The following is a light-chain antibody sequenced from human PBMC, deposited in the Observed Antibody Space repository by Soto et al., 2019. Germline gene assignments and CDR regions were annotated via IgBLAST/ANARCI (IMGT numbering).Light chain of an antibody. CDR1: GYNVRASYD. J-gene: IGLJ3*02. V-gene: IGLV1-40*01. CDR3: QSYDNILSGPL. CDR2: KNN. Sequence: QSVLTQPPSVSGAPGQTITMSCTGSGYNVRASYDVHWYQVLPGAGPRLLIYKNNNRPSGVPDRFSGSKSGTSASLAITGLRAEDEADYYCQSYDNILSGPLFGGGTKVTVL.